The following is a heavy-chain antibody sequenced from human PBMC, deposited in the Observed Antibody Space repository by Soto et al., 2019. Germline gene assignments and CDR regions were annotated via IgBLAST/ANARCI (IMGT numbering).Heavy chain of an antibody. D-gene: IGHD3-10*01. Sequence: EVQLVESGGGLVKPGGSLRLSCAASGFTFSSYSMNWVRQAPGKGLEWVSSISSSSSYIYYADSVKGRFTISRDNAKNSLYLQRNSLRAEGTAVYYCAREWYYGSGRLAAFDTWGQGTMVTVSS. CDR1: GFTFSSYS. CDR3: AREWYYGSGRLAAFDT. J-gene: IGHJ3*02. V-gene: IGHV3-21*01. CDR2: ISSSSSYI.